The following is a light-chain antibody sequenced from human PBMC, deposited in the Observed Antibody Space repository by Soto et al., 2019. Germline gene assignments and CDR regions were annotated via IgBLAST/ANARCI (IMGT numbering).Light chain of an antibody. CDR2: DAS. V-gene: IGKV1-5*01. CDR1: QTTNTW. CDR3: QQYISYPYT. J-gene: IGKJ2*01. Sequence: DILMTQFPSTLSASVGDRVTITCRASQTTNTWLAWYQQKPGTAPKLLIYDASSLEGGVPSRFSASGSGTEFTLTISSLQPDDLATYYCQQYISYPYTFGQGTKVEIK.